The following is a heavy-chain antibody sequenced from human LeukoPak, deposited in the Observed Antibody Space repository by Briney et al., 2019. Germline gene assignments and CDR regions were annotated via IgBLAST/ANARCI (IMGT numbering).Heavy chain of an antibody. CDR3: ARVVFAFGGSGYPDAFDI. Sequence: ASVKVSCKASGYTFTGYYMHWVRQAPGQGLEWMGWINPNSGGTNYAQKFQGWVTMTRDTSISTAYMELSRLRSDDTAVYYCARVVFAFGGSGYPDAFDIWGQGTMVTVSS. D-gene: IGHD3-22*01. CDR2: INPNSGGT. V-gene: IGHV1-2*04. CDR1: GYTFTGYY. J-gene: IGHJ3*02.